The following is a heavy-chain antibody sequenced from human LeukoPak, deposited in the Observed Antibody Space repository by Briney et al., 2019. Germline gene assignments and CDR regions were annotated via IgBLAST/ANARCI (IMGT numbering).Heavy chain of an antibody. CDR3: ARSPRIAARLSLGY. D-gene: IGHD6-6*01. Sequence: GASVKVSCKASGYTFTSYGISWVRQAPGQGLEWMGWISAYNGNTDYAQKLQGRVTMTTDTSTSTAYMELRSLRSDDTAVYYCARSPRIAARLSLGYWGQGTLVTVSS. CDR2: ISAYNGNT. CDR1: GYTFTSYG. J-gene: IGHJ4*02. V-gene: IGHV1-18*01.